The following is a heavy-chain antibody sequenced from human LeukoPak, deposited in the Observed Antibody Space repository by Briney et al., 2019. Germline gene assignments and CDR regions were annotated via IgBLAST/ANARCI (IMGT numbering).Heavy chain of an antibody. D-gene: IGHD3-10*01. J-gene: IGHJ5*02. Sequence: PSETLSLTCTVSGGSMTTGGYYWTWIRQPPGKGLEWIGYIFHSGTTDYTPSLKRRVTISIDRSKNQFSLKLTSVTAADTAMYYCARGDYYGSGRGRNWIDPWGQGTLVTVFS. CDR2: IFHSGTT. V-gene: IGHV4-30-2*01. CDR3: ARGDYYGSGRGRNWIDP. CDR1: GGSMTTGGYY.